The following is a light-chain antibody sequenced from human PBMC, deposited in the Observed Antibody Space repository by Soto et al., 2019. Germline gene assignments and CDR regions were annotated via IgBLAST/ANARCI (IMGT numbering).Light chain of an antibody. CDR3: LQHDSYPWT. V-gene: IGKV1-17*03. CDR2: LAS. J-gene: IGKJ1*01. Sequence: DIQMTQSPSAMSASVGDRVTITCRASHVISNYLAWFQQKPGKVPKRLIYLASSLDSGVPSRFSGSGSWAQFTLTISNLHPEDFATYYCLQHDSYPWTFGQGAKVEIK. CDR1: HVISNY.